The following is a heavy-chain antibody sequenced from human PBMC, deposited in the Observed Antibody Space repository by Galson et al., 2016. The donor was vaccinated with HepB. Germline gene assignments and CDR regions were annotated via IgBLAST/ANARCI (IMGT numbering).Heavy chain of an antibody. CDR2: IYPGDSDT. V-gene: IGHV5-51*03. CDR1: GYSFTTYW. J-gene: IGHJ4*02. D-gene: IGHD2-21*02. Sequence: QSGAEVKKPGESLKISCKASGYSFTTYWIGWVRQMPGKGLEWMGIIYPGDSDTRYSPSFQGQVTISVDKSISTAYLQWSSLKASDTAMYYCARLGRRYIGDSSDLDYWGQGTLVTVSS. CDR3: ARLGRRYIGDSSDLDY.